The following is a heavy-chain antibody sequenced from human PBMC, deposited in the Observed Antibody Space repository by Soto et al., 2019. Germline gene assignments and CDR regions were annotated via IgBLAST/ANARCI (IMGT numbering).Heavy chain of an antibody. D-gene: IGHD6-19*01. CDR1: GFTFSSYG. Sequence: GGSLRLSCAASGFTFSSYGMHWVRQAPGKGLEWVAVIWYDGSNKYYADSVKGRFTNCRDNSKNTLYLQMNSLRAEDTAVYYCARDVIAVAAPSYYYYYGMDVWGQGTTVTVSS. J-gene: IGHJ6*02. CDR3: ARDVIAVAAPSYYYYYGMDV. V-gene: IGHV3-33*01. CDR2: IWYDGSNK.